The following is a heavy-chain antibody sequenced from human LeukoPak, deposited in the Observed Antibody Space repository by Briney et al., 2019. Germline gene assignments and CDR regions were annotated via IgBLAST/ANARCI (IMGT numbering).Heavy chain of an antibody. J-gene: IGHJ4*02. Sequence: SVKVSCKASGGTFSSYAISWVRQAPGQGLEWMGGIIPIFGTANYAQKFQGRVTITADESTSTAYMELSRLRSEDTAVYYCTRVAYYYDRQFDYSGQGTFVTVSS. CDR1: GGTFSSYA. CDR2: IIPIFGTA. CDR3: TRVAYYYDRQFDY. D-gene: IGHD3-22*01. V-gene: IGHV1-69*01.